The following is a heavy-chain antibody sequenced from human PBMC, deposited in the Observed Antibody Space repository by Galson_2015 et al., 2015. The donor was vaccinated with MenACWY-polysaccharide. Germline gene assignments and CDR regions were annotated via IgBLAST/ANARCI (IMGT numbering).Heavy chain of an antibody. J-gene: IGHJ6*02. Sequence: SLRLSCAASGLTLSNWWMTWVRQAPGKGLEWVASIKKDGSEKYYVDSVKGRFTISRDNAKDSLYLQMHSLRADDTAVYFCARGRRGLGFWGQGTTVTVSS. V-gene: IGHV3-7*01. CDR2: IKKDGSEK. CDR3: ARGRRGLGF. CDR1: GLTLSNWW. D-gene: IGHD7-27*01.